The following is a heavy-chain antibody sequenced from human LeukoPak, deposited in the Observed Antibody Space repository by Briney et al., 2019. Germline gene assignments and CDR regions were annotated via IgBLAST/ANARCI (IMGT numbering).Heavy chain of an antibody. V-gene: IGHV4-59*08. CDR2: IYSSGTI. CDR1: SGSISSYY. CDR3: ARHDKGFDY. J-gene: IGHJ4*02. D-gene: IGHD3-22*01. Sequence: SETLSLTCTVSSGSISSYYWSWIRQPPGKGLEWLGYIYSSGTINFNPSLKSRLTMSVDTSKNQFSLKLSSVTAADTAVYYCARHDKGFDYWGQGTLVTVSA.